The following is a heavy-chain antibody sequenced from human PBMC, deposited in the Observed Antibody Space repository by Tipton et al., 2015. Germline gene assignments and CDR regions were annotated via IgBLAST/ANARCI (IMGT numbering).Heavy chain of an antibody. CDR2: IYYSGST. CDR1: GGSFSGYY. J-gene: IGHJ2*01. D-gene: IGHD6-19*01. V-gene: IGHV4-59*01. Sequence: TLSLTCAVYGGSFSGYYWSWIRQPPGKGLEWIGHIYYSGSTNYNPSLKSRVTMSVDTSKNQFSLKLSSVTAADTAVYYCARAHSSGWNDWYFDLWGRGTLVTVSS. CDR3: ARAHSSGWNDWYFDL.